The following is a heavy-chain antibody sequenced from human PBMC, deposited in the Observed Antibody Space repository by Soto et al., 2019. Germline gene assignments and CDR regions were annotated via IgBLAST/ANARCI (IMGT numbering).Heavy chain of an antibody. V-gene: IGHV3-30-3*01. CDR2: ISYDGSNK. CDR1: GFTFSSYA. J-gene: IGHJ4*02. Sequence: QVQLVESGGGVVQPGRSLRLSCAASGFTFSSYAMHWVRQAPGKGLEWVAVISYDGSNKYYADSVKGRFTISRDNSKNTLYLQMNILRAEDTAVYYCARAYAHYGSGELDYWGQGTLVTVSS. CDR3: ARAYAHYGSGELDY. D-gene: IGHD3-10*01.